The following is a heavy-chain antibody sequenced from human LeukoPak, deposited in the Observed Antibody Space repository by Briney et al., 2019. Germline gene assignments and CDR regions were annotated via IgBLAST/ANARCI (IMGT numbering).Heavy chain of an antibody. Sequence: SGGSTSYAQKFQGRVTMTRDTSTSTVYMELSSLRSEDTAVYYCARQAGNPPLTDEAVDYWGQGTLVTASS. V-gene: IGHV1-46*01. CDR3: ARQAGNPPLTDEAVDY. D-gene: IGHD1-1*01. J-gene: IGHJ4*02. CDR2: SGGST.